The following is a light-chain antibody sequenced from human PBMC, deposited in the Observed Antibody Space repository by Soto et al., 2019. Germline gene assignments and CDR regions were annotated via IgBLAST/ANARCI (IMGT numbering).Light chain of an antibody. CDR2: RNN. Sequence: QSVLTQAPSASGTPGQRVTISCSGSSSNIGSSYVYWYQQLPGTAPKLLIHRNNQRPSGVPDRFSGSKSGTSASLAISGLRSEDEADYYCAAWDDSLSGRYVFGTGTKLTVL. V-gene: IGLV1-47*01. J-gene: IGLJ1*01. CDR1: SSNIGSSY. CDR3: AAWDDSLSGRYV.